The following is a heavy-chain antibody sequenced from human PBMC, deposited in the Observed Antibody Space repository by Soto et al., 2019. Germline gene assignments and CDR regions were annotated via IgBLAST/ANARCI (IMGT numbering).Heavy chain of an antibody. J-gene: IGHJ4*02. CDR1: GFTFNTYG. CDR2: IWYAGSNK. Sequence: QVQLMESGGGVVQPGRSLRLSCAASGFTFNTYGIHWVRQAPGKGLEWVAVIWYAGSNKYYADSVKGRFTISRDNSKNTLYLQMTSMRAEDTAVYYCASGTVHFDYWGQGTLVTVSS. D-gene: IGHD4-17*01. V-gene: IGHV3-33*01. CDR3: ASGTVHFDY.